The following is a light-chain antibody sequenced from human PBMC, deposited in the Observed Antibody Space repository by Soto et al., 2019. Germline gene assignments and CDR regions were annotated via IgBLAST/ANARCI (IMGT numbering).Light chain of an antibody. CDR2: EVS. CDR1: SSDVGSHNL. CDR3: CSFGNLTPLPDV. J-gene: IGLJ1*01. Sequence: QSVLTQPASVSGSPGQSITISCTGTSSDVGSHNLVSWYQQKPGKAPTLIIYEVSERPSGVSSRFSGSKSGNTASLTVSRLQPADEADYHCCSFGNLTPLPDVFGTGTKVTVL. V-gene: IGLV2-23*02.